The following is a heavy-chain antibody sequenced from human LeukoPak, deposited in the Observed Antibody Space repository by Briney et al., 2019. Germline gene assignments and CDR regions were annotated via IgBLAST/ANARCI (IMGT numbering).Heavy chain of an antibody. J-gene: IGHJ4*02. D-gene: IGHD3-22*01. V-gene: IGHV4-34*01. Sequence: ASETLSLTCAVYGGSFSGYYWSWIRQPPGKGLEWIGEINHSGSTNYNPSLKSRVTISVDTSKNQFSLKLSSVTAADTAVYYCARYSPLHRPYSSGYSSFDYWGQGTLVTVSS. CDR2: INHSGST. CDR1: GGSFSGYY. CDR3: ARYSPLHRPYSSGYSSFDY.